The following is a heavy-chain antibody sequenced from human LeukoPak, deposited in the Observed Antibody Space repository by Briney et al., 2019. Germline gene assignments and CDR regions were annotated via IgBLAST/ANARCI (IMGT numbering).Heavy chain of an antibody. Sequence: SETLSLTCTVSGGSISSYYWSWIRQPPGKGLEWIGYIYYSGSTNYNPSLKSRVTISVDTSKNQFSLKLSSVTAADTAVYYCARVGVVDTAMVGYARFMDVWGQGTTVTVSS. CDR1: GGSISSYY. CDR3: ARVGVVDTAMVGYARFMDV. J-gene: IGHJ6*02. CDR2: IYYSGST. D-gene: IGHD5-18*01. V-gene: IGHV4-59*01.